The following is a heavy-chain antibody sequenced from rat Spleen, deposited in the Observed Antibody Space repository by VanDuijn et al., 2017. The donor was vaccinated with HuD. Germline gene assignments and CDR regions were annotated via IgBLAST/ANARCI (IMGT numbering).Heavy chain of an antibody. CDR3: ARRGRGSTDVMDA. D-gene: IGHD1-11*01. CDR1: GFTFSDYA. V-gene: IGHV5-17*01. J-gene: IGHJ4*01. CDR2: IIYDGSST. Sequence: EVQLVESGGGLVQPGRSMKLSCAALGFTFSDYAMAWVRQAPKKGLEWVATIIYDGSSTYYRDSVKGRFTISRDNAKSTLYLQMDSLRSEDTATYYCARRGRGSTDVMDAWGQGASVTVSS.